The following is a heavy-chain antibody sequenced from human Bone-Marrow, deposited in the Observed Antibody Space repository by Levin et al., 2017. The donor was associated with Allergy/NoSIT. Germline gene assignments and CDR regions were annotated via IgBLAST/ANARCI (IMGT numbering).Heavy chain of an antibody. J-gene: IGHJ4*02. CDR3: AKTWLPGYFDY. Sequence: LSLTCAASGFTFRSNAMSLVRQAPGKGLEWVSSITGSGGSTYYADSVKGRFTISRDNSKNTLYLQMKGLRAEDTAEYYCAKTWLPGYFDYWGQGALVTVSS. CDR1: GFTFRSNA. D-gene: IGHD3-22*01. CDR2: ITGSGGST. V-gene: IGHV3-23*01.